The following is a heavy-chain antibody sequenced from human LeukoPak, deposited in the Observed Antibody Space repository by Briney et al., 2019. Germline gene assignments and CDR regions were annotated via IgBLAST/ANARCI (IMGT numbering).Heavy chain of an antibody. CDR2: IYSDNT. D-gene: IGHD3-10*01. CDR3: ARLLAYGSGGEAFDY. J-gene: IGHJ4*02. CDR1: GFTVSSNS. Sequence: GGSLRLSCTVSGFTVSSNSMSWVRQAPGKGLEWVSFIYSDNTHYSDSVKGRFTISRDNSKNTLYLQMNSLRAEDTAVYYCARLLAYGSGGEAFDYWGQGSLVTVSS. V-gene: IGHV3-53*01.